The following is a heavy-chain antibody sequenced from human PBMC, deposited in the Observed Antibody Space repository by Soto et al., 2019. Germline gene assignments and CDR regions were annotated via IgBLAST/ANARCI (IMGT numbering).Heavy chain of an antibody. CDR2: IIPNCGTT. Sequence: ASVKVSCKASGGTFSSYAISWVRQAPGQGLEWMGWIIPNCGTTSYAQKFQGRVTITGNDSISTAYMELSSLRSEDTAVYYCAFLELAYDYWGQGTLVTVSS. J-gene: IGHJ4*02. CDR1: GGTFSSYA. D-gene: IGHD1-26*01. V-gene: IGHV1-69*13. CDR3: AFLELAYDY.